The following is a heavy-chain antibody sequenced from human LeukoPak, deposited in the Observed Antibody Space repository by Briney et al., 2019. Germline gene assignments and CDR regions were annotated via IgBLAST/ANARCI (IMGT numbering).Heavy chain of an antibody. CDR3: ASGHRYGIAY. V-gene: IGHV3-21*01. CDR2: ISSSGNYI. J-gene: IGHJ4*02. D-gene: IGHD5-18*01. CDR1: GFTFSSYS. Sequence: GGSLRLSCAASGFTFSSYSMNWVRQAPGKGLEWVSSISSSGNYIYYADSLKGRFTISRDNAKNSLYLHMNSLRAEDTAVYYCASGHRYGIAYWGQGTLVTVSS.